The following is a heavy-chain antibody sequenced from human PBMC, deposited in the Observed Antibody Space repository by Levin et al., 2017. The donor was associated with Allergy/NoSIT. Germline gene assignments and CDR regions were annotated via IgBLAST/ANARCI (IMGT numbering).Heavy chain of an antibody. CDR1: GGSFSGYY. CDR3: ARTESSSGSKGHRFDP. Sequence: SQTLSLTCAVYGGSFSGYYWSWIRQPPGKGLEWIGEINHSGSTNYNPSLKSRVTISVDTSKNQFSLKLSSVTAADTAVYYCARTESSSGSKGHRFDPWGQGTLVTVSS. CDR2: INHSGST. D-gene: IGHD3-10*01. V-gene: IGHV4-34*01. J-gene: IGHJ5*02.